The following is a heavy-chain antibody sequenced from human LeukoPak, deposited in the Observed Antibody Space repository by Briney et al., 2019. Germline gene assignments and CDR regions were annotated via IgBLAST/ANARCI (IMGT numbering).Heavy chain of an antibody. D-gene: IGHD2-8*01. CDR1: GYSISSGYY. CDR2: IYHSGST. CDR3: ASRYCTNGVCAPNWYFDL. V-gene: IGHV4-38-2*02. Sequence: SETLSLTCTVSGYSISSGYYWGWIRQPPGKGLEWIGSIYHSGSTDYNPSLKSRVTISADTCKNQFSLKLRSVPAADTAVYYCASRYCTNGVCAPNWYFDLWGRGTLVTVSS. J-gene: IGHJ2*01.